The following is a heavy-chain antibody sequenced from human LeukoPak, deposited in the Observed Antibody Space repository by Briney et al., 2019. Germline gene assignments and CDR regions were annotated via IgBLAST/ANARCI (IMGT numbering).Heavy chain of an antibody. CDR1: GYSFTGYY. D-gene: IGHD4-17*01. CDR3: ASNYGDPDAFDI. CDR2: INPNSGGT. Sequence: ASVKVSCKASGYSFTGYYIHWVRQAPGQGLEWMGWINPNSGGTNYAQKFQGRVTMTRDTSISTAYMELSRLRSDDTAVYYCASNYGDPDAFDIWGQGTMVTVSS. J-gene: IGHJ3*02. V-gene: IGHV1-2*02.